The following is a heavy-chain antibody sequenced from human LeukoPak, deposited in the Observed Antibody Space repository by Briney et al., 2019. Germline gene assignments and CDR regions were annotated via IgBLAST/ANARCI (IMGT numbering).Heavy chain of an antibody. CDR2: INSGGSTV. CDR1: GFTFSSYE. V-gene: IGHV3-48*03. CDR3: ARGDDFSGDH. Sequence: GGSLRLSCAASGFTFSSYEMNWVRQAPGKGLEWVSYINSGGSTVYYADSVKGRFTISRDNAKNSLFLQMNGLRVEDTAVYYCARGDDFSGDHWGQGTLVTVSS. D-gene: IGHD3-16*01. J-gene: IGHJ4*02.